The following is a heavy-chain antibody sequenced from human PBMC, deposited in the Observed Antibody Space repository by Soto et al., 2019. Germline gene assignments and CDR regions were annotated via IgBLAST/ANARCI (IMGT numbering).Heavy chain of an antibody. J-gene: IGHJ4*02. CDR3: ARNRYGGYDFDY. CDR1: SGSITSSNW. CDR2: VSHSGNT. V-gene: IGHV4-4*02. D-gene: IGHD5-12*01. Sequence: QVQLQESGPGLVKPSGTLSLTCAVSSGSITSSNWWSWVRQPPGKGLEWIGEVSHSGNTNYIPFLKSLVTISVGKSRNHYSCRLNSVTAADTAVYYCARNRYGGYDFDYWGQGTLVTVSS.